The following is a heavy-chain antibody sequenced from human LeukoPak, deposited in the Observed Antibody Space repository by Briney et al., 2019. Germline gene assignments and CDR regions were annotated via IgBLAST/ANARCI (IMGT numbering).Heavy chain of an antibody. CDR2: MYTTGNT. V-gene: IGHV4-61*02. Sequence: SETLSLTCTVSGGSISSGNYYWSWIRQPAGKGLEWIGRMYTTGNTDYNPSLKSRVTISGDTSKNQFSLKLRSATAADTAVYYCAREYSGVDSSGYYVFDYWGQGTLVTVSS. D-gene: IGHD3-22*01. J-gene: IGHJ4*02. CDR1: GGSISSGNYY. CDR3: AREYSGVDSSGYYVFDY.